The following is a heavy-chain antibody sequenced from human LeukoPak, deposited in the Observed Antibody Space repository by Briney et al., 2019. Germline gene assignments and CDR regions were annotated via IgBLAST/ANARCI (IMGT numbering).Heavy chain of an antibody. CDR1: GYTFTSYY. CDR3: ARDMRDNPWGSYRSDAFDI. V-gene: IGHV1-46*01. Sequence: GASVKVSCKASGYTFTSYYMHWVRQAPGQGLEWMGIINPSGGSTSYAQKFQGRVTMTTDRSTTTAYMELRSLRSDDTAVYYCARDMRDNPWGSYRSDAFDIWGQGTMVIVSS. CDR2: INPSGGST. J-gene: IGHJ3*02. D-gene: IGHD3-16*02.